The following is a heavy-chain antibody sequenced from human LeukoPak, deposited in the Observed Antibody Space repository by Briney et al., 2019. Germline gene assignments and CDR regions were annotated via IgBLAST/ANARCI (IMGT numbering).Heavy chain of an antibody. Sequence: SETLSLTCTVSGGSISSYYWSWIRQPPGKGLEWIGYIYYSGSTNYNPSLKSRVTISVDTSKNQFSLKLSSVTAADTAVYYCARGLAVAGTRGGSYFDYWGQGTLVTVSS. CDR2: IYYSGST. CDR1: GGSISSYY. V-gene: IGHV4-59*12. CDR3: ARGLAVAGTRGGSYFDY. J-gene: IGHJ4*02. D-gene: IGHD6-19*01.